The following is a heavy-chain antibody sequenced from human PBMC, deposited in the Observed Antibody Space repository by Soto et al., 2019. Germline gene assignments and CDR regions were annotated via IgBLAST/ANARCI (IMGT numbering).Heavy chain of an antibody. V-gene: IGHV3-30-3*01. CDR2: ISYDGSNK. D-gene: IGHD6-19*01. Sequence: QVQLVESGGGVVQPGRSLRLSCAASGFTFSSYAMHWVRQAPGKGLEWVAVISYDGSNKYYADSVKGRFTISRDNSKNTLYLQMNSLRAEDTAVYYCASDIAVAGTQTDYWGQGTLVTVSS. CDR3: ASDIAVAGTQTDY. CDR1: GFTFSSYA. J-gene: IGHJ4*02.